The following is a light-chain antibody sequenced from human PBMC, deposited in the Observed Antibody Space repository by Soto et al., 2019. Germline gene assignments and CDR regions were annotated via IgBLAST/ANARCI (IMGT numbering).Light chain of an antibody. CDR3: SSYKSNSPLVV. CDR2: EVS. J-gene: IGLJ2*01. CDR1: SSDVGGYNY. V-gene: IGLV2-14*01. Sequence: QSALTQPASVSGSPGQSITISCTGTSSDVGGYNYVSWYQQLPGKAPKLIIYEVSNRPSGVSNRFSGSKSGNTASLTISGLQADDDADYYCSSYKSNSPLVVFGGGTKLTVL.